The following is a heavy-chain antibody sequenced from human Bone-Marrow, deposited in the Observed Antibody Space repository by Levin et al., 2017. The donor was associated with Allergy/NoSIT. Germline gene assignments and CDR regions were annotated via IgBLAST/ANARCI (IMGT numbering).Heavy chain of an antibody. CDR1: GFTFSTYA. CDR3: AKIGDCGGGSCFPYFFDY. V-gene: IGHV3-23*01. Sequence: GGSLRLSCAASGFTFSTYAMTWVRQAPGKGLEWVSAISGGGGVTYYTDSVKGHFTISRDNSKNTLYLQMDSLRAEDTAIYYCAKIGDCGGGSCFPYFFDYWGHGTLVTVSS. J-gene: IGHJ4*01. CDR2: ISGGGGVT. D-gene: IGHD2-15*01.